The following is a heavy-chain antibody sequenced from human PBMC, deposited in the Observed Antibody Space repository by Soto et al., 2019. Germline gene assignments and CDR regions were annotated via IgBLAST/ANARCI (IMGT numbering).Heavy chain of an antibody. D-gene: IGHD6-13*01. J-gene: IGHJ5*02. CDR1: GGTFSSYA. CDR3: ARARAAADNWFDP. V-gene: IGHV1-69*13. CDR2: IIPIFGTA. Sequence: SVKVSCKASGGTFSSYAISWVRQAPGQGLEWMGGIIPIFGTANYAQKFQGRVTITADESTSTAYMELSSLRSEDTAVYYCARARAAADNWFDPWGQGTLVTVSS.